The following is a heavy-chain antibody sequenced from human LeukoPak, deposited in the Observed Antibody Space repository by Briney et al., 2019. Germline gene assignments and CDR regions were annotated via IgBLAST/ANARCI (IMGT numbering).Heavy chain of an antibody. V-gene: IGHV4-61*02. CDR1: GGSISSGSYY. D-gene: IGHD1-26*01. CDR2: IYTSGST. Sequence: PSQTLSLTCTVSGGSISSGSYYWSWIRQPAGKGLEWIGRIYTSGSTNYNPSLKSRVTISVDTSKNQFSLKLSSVTAADTAVYYCASDYYSLNYFDYWGQGTLVTVSS. CDR3: ASDYYSLNYFDY. J-gene: IGHJ4*02.